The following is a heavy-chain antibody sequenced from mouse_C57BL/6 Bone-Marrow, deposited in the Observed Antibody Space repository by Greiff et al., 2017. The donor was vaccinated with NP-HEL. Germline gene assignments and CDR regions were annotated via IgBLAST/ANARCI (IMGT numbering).Heavy chain of an antibody. CDR2: IDPENGDT. Sequence: EVQLQQSGAELVRPGASVKLSCTASGFNIKDDYMHWVKQRPEQGLEWIGWIDPENGDTEYASKFQGKATITADTSSNTAYLQLSSLTSEDTAVYYGTTDTTVVAGGDYWGQGTTLTVSS. V-gene: IGHV14-4*01. CDR3: TTDTTVVAGGDY. J-gene: IGHJ2*01. CDR1: GFNIKDDY. D-gene: IGHD1-1*01.